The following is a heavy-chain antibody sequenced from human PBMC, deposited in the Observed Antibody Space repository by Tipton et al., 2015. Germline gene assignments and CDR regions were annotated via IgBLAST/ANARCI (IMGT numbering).Heavy chain of an antibody. Sequence: GSLRLSCVASGFTFRGYDMHWVRQTPGRGLQWVGRMKSIRDGGTADYAAPVKGRFTISRDDSKNTLYLQMNSLKTEDTAVYYCTTGSLFGVVTGAEDYWGQGALVTVSS. D-gene: IGHD2-21*02. CDR3: TTGSLFGVVTGAEDY. J-gene: IGHJ4*02. V-gene: IGHV3-15*01. CDR1: GFTFRGYD. CDR2: MKSIRDGGTA.